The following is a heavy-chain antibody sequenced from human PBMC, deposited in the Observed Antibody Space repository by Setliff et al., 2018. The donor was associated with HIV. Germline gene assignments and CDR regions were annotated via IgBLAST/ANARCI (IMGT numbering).Heavy chain of an antibody. V-gene: IGHV3-23*01. Sequence: GGSLRLSCAASGFTFSNYAMSWVRQAPGEGLEWVSAILSTGERTFYADSVKGRFTISRDNSKNTVYLQMNSLRSEDTAVYYCARDPVRGVPDYFDYWGLGTLVTVSS. CDR3: ARDPVRGVPDYFDY. CDR1: GFTFSNYA. D-gene: IGHD3-10*01. CDR2: ILSTGERT. J-gene: IGHJ4*02.